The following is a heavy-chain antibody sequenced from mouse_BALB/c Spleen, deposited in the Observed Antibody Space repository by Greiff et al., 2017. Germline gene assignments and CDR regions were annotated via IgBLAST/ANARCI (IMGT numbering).Heavy chain of an antibody. CDR2: IYHGNVNT. CDR1: GYTFPCYY. Sequence: VQLQQSGPELVKPGASVMISRNAPGYTFPCYYIHWVKQRPGQGLVWIGWIYHGNVNTKYNEKFKGKATLTADKSSSTAYMQLSSLTSEDSAVYFCARGGDYYAMDYWGQGTSVTVSS. CDR3: ARGGDYYAMDY. D-gene: IGHD2-13*01. V-gene: IGHV1S56*01. J-gene: IGHJ4*01.